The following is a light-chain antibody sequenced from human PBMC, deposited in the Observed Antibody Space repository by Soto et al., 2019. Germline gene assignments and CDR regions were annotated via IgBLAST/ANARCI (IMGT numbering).Light chain of an antibody. J-gene: IGLJ1*01. V-gene: IGLV2-14*01. CDR2: EVT. Sequence: QYVLTQPASVSGSPGQSITISCTGTTNDVGGYNYVSWYQQHPGKAPKLLIFEVTSRPSGVSHRFSGSKSGNTASLTISALQAEDEADYFCNSYTSSTSLPYVFGTGTKLTVL. CDR3: NSYTSSTSLPYV. CDR1: TNDVGGYNY.